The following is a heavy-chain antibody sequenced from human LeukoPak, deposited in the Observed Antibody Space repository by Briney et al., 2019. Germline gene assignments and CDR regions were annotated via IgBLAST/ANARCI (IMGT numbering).Heavy chain of an antibody. CDR3: AYDSSGFRARGDACDY. V-gene: IGHV1-18*01. J-gene: IGHJ3*01. Sequence: WASVKVSCMASGYTFTSYGISWVRQAPGQGLEWMGWISAYNGNTNYAQKLQGRVTMTTDTSTSTAYMELRSLRSDDTAVYYCAYDSSGFRARGDACDYWGQGTMVTVSS. D-gene: IGHD3-22*01. CDR1: GYTFTSYG. CDR2: ISAYNGNT.